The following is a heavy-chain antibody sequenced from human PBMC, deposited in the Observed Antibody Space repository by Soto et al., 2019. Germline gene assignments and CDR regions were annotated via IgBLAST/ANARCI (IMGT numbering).Heavy chain of an antibody. J-gene: IGHJ3*02. CDR2: IYPGDSDT. D-gene: IGHD3-16*02. CDR3: ARRPYYDYVWGSYPRNDSFDI. V-gene: IGHV5-51*01. Sequence: GESLKISCKGSGYSFTSYWIGWVRQMPGKGLEWMGIIYPGDSDTRYSPSFQGQVTISADKSISTAYLQWSSLKASDPAMYYCARRPYYDYVWGSYPRNDSFDIWGQGTMVTVSS. CDR1: GYSFTSYW.